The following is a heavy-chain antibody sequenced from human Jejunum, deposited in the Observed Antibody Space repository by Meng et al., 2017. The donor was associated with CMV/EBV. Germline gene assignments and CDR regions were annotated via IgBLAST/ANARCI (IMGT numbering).Heavy chain of an antibody. CDR3: EGGDGY. J-gene: IGHJ4*02. Sequence: LSCPTSGFTFGGSWMGWVRQAPGKGPEWVANINEDGSLTHYVDSVKGRFTIYRDNTQNSLYLQMNSLRGDDTAVYYCEGGDGYWGQGTLVTVSS. CDR1: GFTFGGSW. V-gene: IGHV3-7*04. CDR2: INEDGSLT.